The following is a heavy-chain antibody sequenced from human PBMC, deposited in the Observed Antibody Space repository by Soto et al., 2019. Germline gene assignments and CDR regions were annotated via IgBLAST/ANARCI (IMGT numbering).Heavy chain of an antibody. V-gene: IGHV3-23*01. D-gene: IGHD1-26*01. CDR2: ISGSGGST. Sequence: GGSLRLSCAASGFTFSSYAMSWVRQAPGKGLEWVSAISGSGGSTYYADSVKGRFTISRDNSKNTLYLQMNSLRAEDTAVYYCARQSIVGATTLVDYWGQGTLVTVSS. CDR1: GFTFSSYA. CDR3: ARQSIVGATTLVDY. J-gene: IGHJ4*02.